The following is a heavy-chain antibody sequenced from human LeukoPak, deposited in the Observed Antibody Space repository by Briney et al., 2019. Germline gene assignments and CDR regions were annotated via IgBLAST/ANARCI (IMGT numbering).Heavy chain of an antibody. V-gene: IGHV3-53*01. Sequence: GGSLRLSCAASGFTVSSNYMNWVRQAPGKGLEWVSLIYSGSTTNYADSVKGRFTISRDNSKNTLYPQMNSLRVEDTAVYYCAKGPRPGSSGYPNLDHWGQGTLVTVSS. CDR1: GFTVSSNY. CDR2: IYSGSTT. CDR3: AKGPRPGSSGYPNLDH. J-gene: IGHJ4*02. D-gene: IGHD3-22*01.